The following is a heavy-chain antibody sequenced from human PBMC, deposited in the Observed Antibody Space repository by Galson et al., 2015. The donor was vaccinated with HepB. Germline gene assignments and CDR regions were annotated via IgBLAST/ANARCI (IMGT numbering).Heavy chain of an antibody. V-gene: IGHV4-34*01. J-gene: IGHJ4*01. CDR2: INHTGST. CDR1: GGSFSGYY. D-gene: IGHD5-12*01. CDR3: ARGRYSGYSDY. Sequence: SETLSLTCTVYGGSFSGYYWNWIRQPPGKGLEWIGEINHTGSTHDNPSLKSRVTISVDTSKNQFSLKLTSVTAADTAVYYCARGRYSGYSDYWGQGTLVTVSS.